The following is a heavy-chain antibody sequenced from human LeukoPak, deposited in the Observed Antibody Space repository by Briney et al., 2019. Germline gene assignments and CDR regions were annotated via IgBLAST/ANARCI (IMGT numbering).Heavy chain of an antibody. Sequence: PSETLSLTCTVSGGSISSYYWSWIRQPPGKVLEWIGYIYYSGSTNYNPSLKSRVTISVDTSKNQFSLKLSSVTAADTAVYYCARDGANYYDSSGYYSVDAFDIWGQGTMVPVSS. J-gene: IGHJ3*02. CDR1: GGSISSYY. CDR3: ARDGANYYDSSGYYSVDAFDI. D-gene: IGHD3-22*01. V-gene: IGHV4-59*01. CDR2: IYYSGST.